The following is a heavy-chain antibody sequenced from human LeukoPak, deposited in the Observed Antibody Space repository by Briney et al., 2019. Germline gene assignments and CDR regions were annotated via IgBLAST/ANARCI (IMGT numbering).Heavy chain of an antibody. D-gene: IGHD3-3*01. CDR1: GFTFSSYG. CDR2: IRYDGSNK. J-gene: IGHJ6*03. CDR3: AKDRDGVVIMDYYYMDV. V-gene: IGHV3-30*02. Sequence: PGGSLRLSCAASGFTFSSYGMHWVRQAPGKGLEWVAFIRYDGSNKYYADSVKGRFTISRDNSKNTLYLQMNSLRAEDTAVYYCAKDRDGVVIMDYYYMDVWGKGTTVTVSS.